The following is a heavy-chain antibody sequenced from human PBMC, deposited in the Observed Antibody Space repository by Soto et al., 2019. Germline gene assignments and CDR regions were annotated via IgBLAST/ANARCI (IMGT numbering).Heavy chain of an antibody. CDR3: AANRGYNYYYGMDV. CDR1: EFTFSNYG. V-gene: IGHV3-30*03. CDR2: ISHDGNYQ. D-gene: IGHD3-22*01. Sequence: GGSLRLSCAASEFTFSNYGIHWVRQAPGKGLEWVAAISHDGNYQNYVDSVKGRFTISRDNSKNTLYLQMNSLRAEDTAVYYCAANRGYNYYYGMDVWGQGTTVTAP. J-gene: IGHJ6*02.